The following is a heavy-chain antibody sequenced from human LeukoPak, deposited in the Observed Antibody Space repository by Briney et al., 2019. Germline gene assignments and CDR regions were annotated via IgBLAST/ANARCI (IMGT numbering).Heavy chain of an antibody. CDR1: GFTSDDFA. J-gene: IGHJ2*01. V-gene: IGHV3-23*01. CDR2: ISGGGGST. D-gene: IGHD4-17*01. CDR3: ASGPVDYGDYWYFDL. Sequence: PGGSLRLSCAASGFTSDDFAMHWVRQAPGKGLEWVSLISGGGGSTYYADSVKGRFTISRDNSKNTLYLQMNSLRAEDTAVYYCASGPVDYGDYWYFDLWGRGTLVTVSS.